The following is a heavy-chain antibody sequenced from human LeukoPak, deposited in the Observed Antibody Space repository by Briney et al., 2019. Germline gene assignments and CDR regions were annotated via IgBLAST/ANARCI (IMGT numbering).Heavy chain of an antibody. Sequence: SVKVSCKASGGTFSSYAISWVRQAPGQGLEWMGRIIPILGIANYAQKFQGRVTITADKSTSTAYMELSRLRSEDTAVYYCARGSGSYYADAFDIWGQGTMVTVSS. CDR3: ARGSGSYYADAFDI. V-gene: IGHV1-69*04. CDR1: GGTFSSYA. CDR2: IIPILGIA. J-gene: IGHJ3*02. D-gene: IGHD1-26*01.